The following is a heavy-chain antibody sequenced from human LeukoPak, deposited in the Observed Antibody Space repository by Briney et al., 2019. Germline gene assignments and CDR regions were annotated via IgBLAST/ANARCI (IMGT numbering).Heavy chain of an antibody. CDR3: AKGCIAVADY. CDR2: ISGGGGST. J-gene: IGHJ4*02. Sequence: GGSLRLSCAASGFTFSNYPMSWVRQAPAKGLQWVSAISGGGGSTYYADSVKGRFTISRDNSKNTLYLQMNSLRAEDTAVYYCAKGCIAVADYWGQGTLVTVSS. D-gene: IGHD6-19*01. V-gene: IGHV3-23*01. CDR1: GFTFSNYP.